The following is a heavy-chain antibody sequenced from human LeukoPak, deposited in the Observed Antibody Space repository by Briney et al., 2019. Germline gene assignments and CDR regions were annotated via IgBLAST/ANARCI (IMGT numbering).Heavy chain of an antibody. CDR2: ISGSGGST. J-gene: IGHJ4*02. V-gene: IGHV3-23*01. D-gene: IGHD3-22*01. Sequence: PGGSLRLSCAASGFTFSSYAMSWVRHAPGKGLAGVSAISGSGGSTYYADSVKGRFTISRDNSKNTLYLQMNSLRAEDTAVYYCAKGGYYDSSGYYSDWGQGTLVTVSS. CDR3: AKGGYYDSSGYYSD. CDR1: GFTFSSYA.